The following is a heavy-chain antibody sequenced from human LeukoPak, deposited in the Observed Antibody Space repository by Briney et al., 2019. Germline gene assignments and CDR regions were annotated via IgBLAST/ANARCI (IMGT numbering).Heavy chain of an antibody. CDR1: GVSISSGDYY. V-gene: IGHV4-30-4*01. Sequence: SETLSLTCTVSGVSISSGDYYWSWIRQPPGKGLEWIGNIYYSGSTYYNPSLKSRLTISVDTSKSQFSLKLSSVTAADTAVYYCAREESGSYYENFDYWGQGILVTVSS. CDR3: AREESGSYYENFDY. CDR2: IYYSGST. D-gene: IGHD3-10*01. J-gene: IGHJ4*02.